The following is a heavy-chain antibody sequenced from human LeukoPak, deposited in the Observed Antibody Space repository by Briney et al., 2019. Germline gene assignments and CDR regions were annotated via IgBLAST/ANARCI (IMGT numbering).Heavy chain of an antibody. J-gene: IGHJ4*02. CDR3: ARDLYYYDSSGGQGY. CDR2: IDHSGST. CDR1: GGSFSGHY. Sequence: PSETLSLTCAVYGGSFSGHYWSWIRQPPGKGLEWIGEIDHSGSTNYNPSLKSRVTISVDTSKNQFSLKLSSVTAADTAVYYCARDLYYYDSSGGQGYWGQGTLVTVSS. V-gene: IGHV4-34*01. D-gene: IGHD3-22*01.